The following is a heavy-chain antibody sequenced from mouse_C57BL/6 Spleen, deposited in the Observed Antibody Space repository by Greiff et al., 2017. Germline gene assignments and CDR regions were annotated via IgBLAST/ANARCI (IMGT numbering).Heavy chain of an antibody. Sequence: VQLQQSGAELVRPGASVTLSCKASGYTFTDYEMHWVKQTPVHGLEWIGAIDPETGGTAYNQKFKGKDILTADKSSSTAYMELRSLTSEDSAVYYCTRWADYYGRDAYWGQGTLVTVSA. CDR3: TRWADYYGRDAY. J-gene: IGHJ3*01. CDR1: GYTFTDYE. CDR2: IDPETGGT. V-gene: IGHV1-15*01. D-gene: IGHD1-1*01.